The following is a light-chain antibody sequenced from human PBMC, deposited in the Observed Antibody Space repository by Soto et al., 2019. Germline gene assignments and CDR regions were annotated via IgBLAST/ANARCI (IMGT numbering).Light chain of an antibody. CDR1: SSNIGAGYD. CDR2: GNS. J-gene: IGLJ2*01. Sequence: QAVVTQPPSVSGAPGQRVTISCTGSSSNIGAGYDVHWYQQLPGTAPKLLIYGNSNRPSGVPDRFSGSKSGTSASLAITGLQAEDEADYYCQSYDSSSPVVFGGGTQLTVL. V-gene: IGLV1-40*01. CDR3: QSYDSSSPVV.